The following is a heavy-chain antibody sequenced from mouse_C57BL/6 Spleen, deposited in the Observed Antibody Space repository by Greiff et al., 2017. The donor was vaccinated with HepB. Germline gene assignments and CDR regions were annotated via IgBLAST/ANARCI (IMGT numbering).Heavy chain of an antibody. V-gene: IGHV1-82*01. CDR3: ARGEAYYSNYDAMDY. CDR2: IYPGDGDT. D-gene: IGHD2-5*01. J-gene: IGHJ4*01. CDR1: GYAFSSSW. Sequence: QVQLQQSGPELVKPGASVKISCKASGYAFSSSWMNWVKQRPGKGLEWIGRIYPGDGDTNYNGKFKGKATLTADKSSSTAYMQLSSLTSEDSAVYFCARGEAYYSNYDAMDYWGQGTSVTVSS.